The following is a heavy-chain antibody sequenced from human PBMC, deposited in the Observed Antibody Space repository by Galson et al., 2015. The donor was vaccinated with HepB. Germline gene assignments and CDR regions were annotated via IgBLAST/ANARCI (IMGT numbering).Heavy chain of an antibody. CDR1: GYTFTSYG. V-gene: IGHV1-18*01. J-gene: IGHJ4*02. Sequence: SVKVSCKASGYTFTSYGISWVRQAPGQGLEWMGWISAYNGNTNYAQKLQGRVTMTTDTSTSTAYMELRSLRSDDTAVYYCARDLGDGDYVYYFDYWGQGTLVTVSS. D-gene: IGHD4-17*01. CDR2: ISAYNGNT. CDR3: ARDLGDGDYVYYFDY.